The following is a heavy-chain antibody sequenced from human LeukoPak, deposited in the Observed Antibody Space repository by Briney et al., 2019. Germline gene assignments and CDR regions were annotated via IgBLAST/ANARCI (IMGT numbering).Heavy chain of an antibody. CDR1: GFTFSSYG. CDR2: ISHHGANK. J-gene: IGHJ3*02. V-gene: IGHV3-30*03. D-gene: IGHD5-24*01. CDR3: ARDGSQETEDAFDI. Sequence: GASLRLSCVASGFTFSSYGMSWVRQAPGKGLEWVAVISHHGANKFYGESVKGRFTISRDNSKNTLYLQMNSLRAEDTAVYYCARDGSQETEDAFDIWGQGTMVTVSS.